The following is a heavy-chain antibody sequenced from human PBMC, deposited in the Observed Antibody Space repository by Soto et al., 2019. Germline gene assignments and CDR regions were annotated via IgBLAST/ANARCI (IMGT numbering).Heavy chain of an antibody. J-gene: IGHJ6*02. V-gene: IGHV3-33*01. CDR2: IWYDGSNK. Sequence: GGSLRLSCAASGFTFSSYGMHWVRQAPGKGLEWVAVIWYDGSNKYYADSVKGRFAISRDNSKNTLYLQMNSLRAEDTAVYYCARDPGIVVVPAAMGYYYYYGMDVWGQGTTVTVSS. D-gene: IGHD2-2*01. CDR1: GFTFSSYG. CDR3: ARDPGIVVVPAAMGYYYYYGMDV.